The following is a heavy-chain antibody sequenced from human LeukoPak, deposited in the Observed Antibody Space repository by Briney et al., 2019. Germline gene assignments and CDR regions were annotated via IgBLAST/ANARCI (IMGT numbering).Heavy chain of an antibody. CDR1: GYSISSGYY. CDR3: ARTMGTVGAIT. J-gene: IGHJ5*02. CDR2: INHSGST. Sequence: SETLSLTCTVSGYSISSGYYWSWIRQPPGKGLEWIGEINHSGSTNYNPSLKSRVTISVDTSKNQFSLKLSSVTAADTAVYYCARTMGTVGAITWGQGTLVTVSS. D-gene: IGHD1-26*01. V-gene: IGHV4-34*01.